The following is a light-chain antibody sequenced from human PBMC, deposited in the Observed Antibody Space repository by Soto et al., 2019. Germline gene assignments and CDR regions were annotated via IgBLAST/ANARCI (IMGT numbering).Light chain of an antibody. CDR1: QRISNW. J-gene: IGKJ4*01. V-gene: IGKV1-12*01. CDR2: AAS. CDR3: QQAYSFPLT. Sequence: DIQMTQSPSFVSASVGDRVTITCRPSQRISNWLAWYQQKPGKAPKLLIYAASSLQSAVPSRFSGSGTGTDFTLTISSLQPEDFATYFCQQAYSFPLTFVGGTKVEIK.